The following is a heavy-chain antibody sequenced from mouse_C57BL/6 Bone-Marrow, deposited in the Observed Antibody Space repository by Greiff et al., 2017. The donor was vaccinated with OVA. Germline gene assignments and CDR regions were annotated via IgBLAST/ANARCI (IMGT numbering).Heavy chain of an antibody. D-gene: IGHD2-12*01. V-gene: IGHV1-47*01. CDR1: GYTFTTYP. J-gene: IGHJ1*03. Sequence: QVQLKESGAELVKPGASVKMSCKASGYTFTTYPIEWMKQNHGKSLEWIGNFHPYNDDTKYNEKFKGKATLTVETSSSTVYLELSRLTSDDSAVYYCARSYYSPLYWYFDVWGTGTTVTVSS. CDR2: FHPYNDDT. CDR3: ARSYYSPLYWYFDV.